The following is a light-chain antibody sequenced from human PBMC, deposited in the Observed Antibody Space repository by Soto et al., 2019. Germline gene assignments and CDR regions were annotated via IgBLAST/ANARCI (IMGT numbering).Light chain of an antibody. Sequence: DIQMTQSPSTLSASVGDRVTITCRASQSISDWLAWHQQKPGKAPKFLIYKASNLESGVPSRFSGSGSGTESALTISSVQPDDFATYYCQYYDNYSWTFGQGTKVEIK. J-gene: IGKJ1*01. CDR1: QSISDW. V-gene: IGKV1-5*03. CDR2: KAS. CDR3: QYYDNYSWT.